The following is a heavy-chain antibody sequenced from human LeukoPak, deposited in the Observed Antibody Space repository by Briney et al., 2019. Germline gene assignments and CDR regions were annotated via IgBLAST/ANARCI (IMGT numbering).Heavy chain of an antibody. Sequence: GESLRLSCAASGFTFDDHGMTWVRQVPGEGLELVSNINWNGATTNYADSVKGRFTISRDNAKNSLYLQMNSLRAEDTAFYYCARLKINHGWKGGMDYWGQGTLVTVSS. V-gene: IGHV3-20*04. CDR1: GFTFDDHG. CDR2: INWNGATT. J-gene: IGHJ4*02. CDR3: ARLKINHGWKGGMDY. D-gene: IGHD1-1*01.